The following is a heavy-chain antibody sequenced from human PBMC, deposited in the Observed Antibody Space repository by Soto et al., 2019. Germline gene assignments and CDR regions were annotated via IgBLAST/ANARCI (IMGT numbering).Heavy chain of an antibody. Sequence: SETLSLTCAVYGGSFSGYYWSWIRQPPGKGLEWIGEINHSGSTNYNPSLKSRVTISVDTSKNQFSLKLSSVTAAGTAVYYCASRRNYYGSGSYMAYWGQGTLVTVSS. CDR1: GGSFSGYY. V-gene: IGHV4-34*01. D-gene: IGHD3-10*01. CDR3: ASRRNYYGSGSYMAY. CDR2: INHSGST. J-gene: IGHJ4*02.